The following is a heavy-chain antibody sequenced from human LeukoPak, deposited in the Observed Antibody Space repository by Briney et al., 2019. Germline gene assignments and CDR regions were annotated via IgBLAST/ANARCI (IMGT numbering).Heavy chain of an antibody. Sequence: SATLSLTCPVSGGSISINFWSWIQQPPGKVLECIGYIYYSDSTNYNPSLKSRVTVSVETSTNQFSLKLSSVTAADTAVYYCARFPGSAEYRHYYYMDVWGKGTTVTVSS. V-gene: IGHV4-59*01. CDR1: GGSISINF. CDR3: ARFPGSAEYRHYYYMDV. CDR2: IYYSDST. D-gene: IGHD2-15*01. J-gene: IGHJ6*03.